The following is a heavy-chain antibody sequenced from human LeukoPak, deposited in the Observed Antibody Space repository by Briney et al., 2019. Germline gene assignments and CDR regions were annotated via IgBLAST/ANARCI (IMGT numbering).Heavy chain of an antibody. D-gene: IGHD6-19*01. Sequence: SETLSLTCTVSGGSISSYYWSWIRQPAGKGLEWIGRIYTSGSTNYNPSLKSRVTMSVDTSKNQFSLRLSSVTAADTAVYYCASSTGWYGYYMDVWGKGTTVTVSS. J-gene: IGHJ6*03. V-gene: IGHV4-4*07. CDR1: GGSISSYY. CDR2: IYTSGST. CDR3: ASSTGWYGYYMDV.